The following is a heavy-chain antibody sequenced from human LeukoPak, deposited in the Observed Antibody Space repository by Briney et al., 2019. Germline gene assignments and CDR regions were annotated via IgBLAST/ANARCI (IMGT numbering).Heavy chain of an antibody. D-gene: IGHD6-19*01. CDR2: IRGSGGST. CDR3: ARAGYGSGVPNWFDP. CDR1: GFTFSSYA. J-gene: IGHJ5*02. V-gene: IGHV3-23*01. Sequence: GGSLPLSCAASGFTFSSYAMNWVRQAPGKGLEWVSSIRGSGGSTHYADSVKGRFTIPRDNSKNTVYLQMNSLRAEDTAIYYCARAGYGSGVPNWFDPWGQGTLVAVSS.